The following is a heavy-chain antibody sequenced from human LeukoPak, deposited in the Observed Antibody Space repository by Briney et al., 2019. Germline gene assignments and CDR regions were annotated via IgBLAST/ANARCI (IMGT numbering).Heavy chain of an antibody. D-gene: IGHD3-3*01. CDR1: GFTVSSNY. J-gene: IGHJ6*02. CDR3: AKVIDFWNGMDV. V-gene: IGHV3-53*05. CDR2: TSDRGDYT. Sequence: GGSLRLSCAASGFTVSSNYMNWVRQAPGKGLEWVSGTSDRGDYTYYADSVKGRFTISRDNSKNTLYLQMNSLRAEDTAVYYCAKVIDFWNGMDVWGQGTTVTVSS.